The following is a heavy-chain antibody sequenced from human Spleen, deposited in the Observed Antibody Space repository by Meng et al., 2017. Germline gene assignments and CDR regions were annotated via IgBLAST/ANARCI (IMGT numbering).Heavy chain of an antibody. J-gene: IGHJ4*02. CDR2: INHSGST. D-gene: IGHD4-11*01. CDR3: ARGPTTMAHDFDY. V-gene: IGHV4-34*02. CDR1: GGLFTYYY. Sequence: VQLQQWGVGIIKPTEPLSLPVLVTGGLFTYYYRFWSRQPPWKGLVWRGDINHSGSTTYNPSLESRATISVDTSKNNLSLKLSSVTAADSAVYYCARGPTTMAHDFDYWGQGTLVTVSS.